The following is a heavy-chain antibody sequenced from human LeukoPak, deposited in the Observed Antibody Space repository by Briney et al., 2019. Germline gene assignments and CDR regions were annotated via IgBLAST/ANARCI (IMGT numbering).Heavy chain of an antibody. V-gene: IGHV1-46*01. CDR1: GHTFTSYY. CDR3: ARDFKAYYYDSSGHQRGYYYYGMDV. J-gene: IGHJ6*04. Sequence: GASVKVSCKASGHTFTSYYMHWVRQAPGQGLEWMGIINPSGGSTSYAQKFQGRVTMTRDTSTSTVYMELSSLRSEDTAVYYCARDFKAYYYDSSGHQRGYYYYGMDVWGKGTTVTVSS. D-gene: IGHD3-22*01. CDR2: INPSGGST.